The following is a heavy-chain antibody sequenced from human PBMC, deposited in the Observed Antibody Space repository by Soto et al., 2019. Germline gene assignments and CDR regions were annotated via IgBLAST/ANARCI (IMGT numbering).Heavy chain of an antibody. V-gene: IGHV3-48*01. CDR1: ELTFIDFS. CDR2: ISSSSSTI. CDR3: ARVCSGGVCLGSDP. Sequence: HSCAVSELTFIDFSMHRVSKDKGKGLEWVSYISSSSSTIYYADSVKGRFTISRDNAKNSLYLQMNSLRAEDTAVCYCARVCSGGVCLGSDPWGQGTLVTVSS. D-gene: IGHD2-15*01. J-gene: IGHJ5*02.